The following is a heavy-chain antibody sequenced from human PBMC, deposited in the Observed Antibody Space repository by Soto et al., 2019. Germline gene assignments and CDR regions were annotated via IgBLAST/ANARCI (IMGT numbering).Heavy chain of an antibody. CDR2: IDYSGANT. CDR3: VSWVSAHFDN. D-gene: IGHD2-8*01. Sequence: EVQVLESGGALVQPGGSLRLSCAASGFTLDNGMTWVRQAPGKGLEWISTIDYSGANTHYADSVKGRFTISRDKSRNTVALQMSSLRAEDTALYYCVSWVSAHFDNWGQGTLVTVSS. V-gene: IGHV3-23*01. J-gene: IGHJ4*02. CDR1: GFTLDNG.